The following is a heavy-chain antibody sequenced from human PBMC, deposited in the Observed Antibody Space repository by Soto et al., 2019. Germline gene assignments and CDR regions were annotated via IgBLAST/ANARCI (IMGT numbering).Heavy chain of an antibody. V-gene: IGHV3-53*01. CDR2: IYRGGST. CDR3: ARNYFDSGGGFDY. D-gene: IGHD3-22*01. J-gene: IGHJ4*02. Sequence: EVQLVESGGGLIQPGGSLRLSCAASGFIVSSNYMSWVRQAPGKGLEWVSVIYRGGSTYYADSVKGRFTISRDNSKNTLYLQMNSLRAEDTAVYYCARNYFDSGGGFDYWGQGTLVTVSS. CDR1: GFIVSSNY.